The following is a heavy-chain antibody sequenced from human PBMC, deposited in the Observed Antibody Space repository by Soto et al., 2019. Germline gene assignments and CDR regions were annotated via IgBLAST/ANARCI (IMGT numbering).Heavy chain of an antibody. Sequence: PSETLSLTCTVSGGSISSGGYYWSWIRQHPGKGLEWIGYIYYSGSTYYNPSLKSRVTISVDTSKNQFSLKLGSVTAADTAVYYCARDHYCSGGSCYWFGGMDVWGQGTTVTVSS. D-gene: IGHD2-15*01. CDR1: GGSISSGGYY. CDR3: ARDHYCSGGSCYWFGGMDV. V-gene: IGHV4-31*03. CDR2: IYYSGST. J-gene: IGHJ6*02.